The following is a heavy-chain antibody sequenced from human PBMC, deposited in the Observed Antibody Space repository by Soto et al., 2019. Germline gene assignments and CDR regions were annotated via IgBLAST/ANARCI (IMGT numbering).Heavy chain of an antibody. Sequence: EVQLLESGGGLVQPGFIFSNYAMSWVRQAPGKGLGWVSAISGSAGSRYYADSVKGRFTISRDNSKNTLYLQMNSLRAEDTAVYYCAKDGYTHGQPDYWGQGTLVTVSS. D-gene: IGHD5-18*01. CDR2: ISGSAGSR. CDR3: AKDGYTHGQPDY. J-gene: IGHJ4*02. V-gene: IGHV3-23*01. CDR1: FIFSNYA.